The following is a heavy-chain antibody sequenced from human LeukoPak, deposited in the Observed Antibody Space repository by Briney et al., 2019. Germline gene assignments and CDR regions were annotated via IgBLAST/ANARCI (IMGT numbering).Heavy chain of an antibody. CDR2: IYYSGST. CDR1: GGSISSSSYY. Sequence: PSETLSLTCTVSGGSISSSSYYWGWIRQPPGKGLEWIGSIYYSGSTYYNPSLKSRVTISVDTSKNQFSLKLSSVTAADTAVYYCARGLDDTYYDILTGYGFDYWGQGTLVTVSS. J-gene: IGHJ4*02. CDR3: ARGLDDTYYDILTGYGFDY. D-gene: IGHD3-9*01. V-gene: IGHV4-39*01.